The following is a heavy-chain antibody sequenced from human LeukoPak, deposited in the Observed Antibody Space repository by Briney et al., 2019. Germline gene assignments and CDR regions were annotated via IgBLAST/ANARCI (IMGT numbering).Heavy chain of an antibody. Sequence: SETLSLTCTVSGGSISSYYWSWIRQPPGKGLEWIGYIYYSGSTNYNPSLKSRVTISVDTSKNQFSLKLSSVTAADTAVYYCARVRYGFWSGLGSGYYFDYWGQGTLVTVSS. CDR3: ARVRYGFWSGLGSGYYFDY. CDR1: GGSISSYY. D-gene: IGHD3-3*01. J-gene: IGHJ4*02. V-gene: IGHV4-59*01. CDR2: IYYSGST.